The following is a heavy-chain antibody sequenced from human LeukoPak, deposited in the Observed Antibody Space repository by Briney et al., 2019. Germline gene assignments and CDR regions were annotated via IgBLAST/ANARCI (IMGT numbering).Heavy chain of an antibody. Sequence: GASVKVSCKASGYTFTGYGISWVRQAPGERREWMGWISAYNGNTNYAQKLQGRVTMPTDTSTSTAYMELRRLRSDDTAVYYCARSSGTTYYYYYYMDVWGKGTTVTVSS. V-gene: IGHV1-18*01. CDR2: ISAYNGNT. CDR1: GYTFTGYG. J-gene: IGHJ6*03. D-gene: IGHD1/OR15-1a*01. CDR3: ARSSGTTYYYYYYMDV.